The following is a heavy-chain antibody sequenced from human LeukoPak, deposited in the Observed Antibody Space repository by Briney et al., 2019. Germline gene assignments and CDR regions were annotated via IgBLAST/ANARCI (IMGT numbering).Heavy chain of an antibody. J-gene: IGHJ3*02. D-gene: IGHD1-20*01. CDR1: GFTFSSYA. V-gene: IGHV3-30*04. CDR2: ISYVGSNK. CDR3: ARGYNWNGADAFDI. Sequence: GGSLRLSCAASGFTFSSYAMHWVRQAPGKGLEWVAVISYVGSNKYYADSVKGRFTISRDNSKNTLYLQMNSLRAEDTAVYYCARGYNWNGADAFDIWGQGTMVTVSS.